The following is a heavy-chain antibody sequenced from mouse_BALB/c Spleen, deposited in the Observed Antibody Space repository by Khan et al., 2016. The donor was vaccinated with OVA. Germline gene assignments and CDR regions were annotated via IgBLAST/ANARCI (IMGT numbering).Heavy chain of an antibody. CDR2: IWGDGNT. J-gene: IGHJ4*01. D-gene: IGHD1-2*01. CDR3: ARFTAAARNYYTMDY. V-gene: IGHV2-3*01. CDR1: GFSLTNYG. Sequence: QVQLKESGPGLVAPSQSLSITCTVSGFSLTNYGVNWVRQPPGEGLEWLGVIWGDGNTNYHSALISRLSINKDNSKSQVFLKLNSLQTDDTVTYYCARFTAAARNYYTMDYWGQGTSVTVSS.